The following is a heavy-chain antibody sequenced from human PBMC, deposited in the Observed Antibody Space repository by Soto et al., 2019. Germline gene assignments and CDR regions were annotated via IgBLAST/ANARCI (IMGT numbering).Heavy chain of an antibody. CDR3: GNPPTFSLTISPPK. J-gene: IGHJ4*01. D-gene: IGHD3-3*02. CDR2: ISGSGNEI. CDR1: GFTFSNYH. V-gene: IGHV3-21*06. Sequence: GGSLRLSCAASGFTFSNYHMNWVRQAPGKGLEWISSISGSGNEIYYADSVRGRFTISRDNAKTSLYLQMNSLRVEDTAVDYWGNPPTFSLTISPPKGGKEPLVPVSS.